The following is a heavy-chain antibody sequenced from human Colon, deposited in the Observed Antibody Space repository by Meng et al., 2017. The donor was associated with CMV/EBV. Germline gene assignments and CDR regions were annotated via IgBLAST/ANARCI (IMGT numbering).Heavy chain of an antibody. D-gene: IGHD2-2*01. CDR1: GFTFSDYG. CDR3: AKDEVALPAAGYYFAMGV. Sequence: GGSLRLSCAASGFTFSDYGIHWVRQAPGKGLEWVAFIRFDGSLKFYADSVKGRFAVSKDDSKNALYLQLSSLRPDDAGLYYCAKDEVALPAAGYYFAMGVWGQGTTVTVSS. CDR2: IRFDGSLK. V-gene: IGHV3-30*02. J-gene: IGHJ6*02.